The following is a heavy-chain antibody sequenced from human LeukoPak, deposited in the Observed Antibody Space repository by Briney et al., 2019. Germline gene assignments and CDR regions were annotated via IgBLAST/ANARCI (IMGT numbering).Heavy chain of an antibody. D-gene: IGHD4-17*01. J-gene: IGHJ6*02. Sequence: GGSLRLSCAASGFTVSSNYMSWVRQAPGKGLEWVSVIYSGGSTYYADSVKGRFTISRDNSKNTLYLQMNSLRAEDTAVYYCARDEYGESYYYYGMDVWGQGTTVTVSS. CDR3: ARDEYGESYYYYGMDV. CDR1: GFTVSSNY. CDR2: IYSGGST. V-gene: IGHV3-66*01.